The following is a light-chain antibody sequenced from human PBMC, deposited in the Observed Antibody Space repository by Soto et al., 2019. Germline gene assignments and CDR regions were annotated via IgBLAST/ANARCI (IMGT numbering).Light chain of an antibody. CDR3: QQSHSSPYT. CDR1: RSINIY. CDR2: AAS. Sequence: DIQMTQSPSSLSASVGDRVTITCRASRSINIYLNWYQHKPGKAPKLLIYAASNLQSGVPSRFSGDGVGTHFTLTISSLQPEDFATYHCQQSHSSPYTCGQGTRLEIK. J-gene: IGKJ5*01. V-gene: IGKV1-39*01.